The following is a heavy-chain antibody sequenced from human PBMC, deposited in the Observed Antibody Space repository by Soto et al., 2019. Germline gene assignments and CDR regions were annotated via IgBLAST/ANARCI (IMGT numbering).Heavy chain of an antibody. J-gene: IGHJ3*01. D-gene: IGHD2-8*01. CDR1: GFTFSGYA. Sequence: EVQLLESGGDLVQPGGSLRLSCAASGFTFSGYAMSWVRQAPGKGLEWVSTFRGSDQSTYYADSVKGRVTITRDNSENTLFLHMSILRADDAAIYYCAREKFNGAFELWGQGTMVTVSS. CDR3: AREKFNGAFEL. V-gene: IGHV3-23*01. CDR2: FRGSDQST.